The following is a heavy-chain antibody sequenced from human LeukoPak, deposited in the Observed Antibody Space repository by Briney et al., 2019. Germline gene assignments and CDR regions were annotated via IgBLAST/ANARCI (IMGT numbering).Heavy chain of an antibody. CDR2: IYYSGST. CDR3: AVMTTVTTFDWFDP. CDR1: GGSISRYF. V-gene: IGHV4-59*12. J-gene: IGHJ5*02. Sequence: SETLSLTCTVSGGSISRYFWSWIRQPPGKGLEWIGYIYYSGSTNYNPSLKSRVTMSVDMSTRQISLKLSSVTAADTAVYYCAVMTTVTTFDWFDPWGQGTLVTVSS. D-gene: IGHD4-17*01.